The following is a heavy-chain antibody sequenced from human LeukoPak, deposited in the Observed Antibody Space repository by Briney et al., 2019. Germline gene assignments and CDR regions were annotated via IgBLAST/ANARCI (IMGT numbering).Heavy chain of an antibody. J-gene: IGHJ6*03. CDR1: GFTFSSHG. CDR3: ARGHRGGGSYSYYYYYMDV. V-gene: IGHV4-59*11. CDR2: IYYSGST. D-gene: IGHD1-26*01. Sequence: GSLRLSCAASGFTFSSHGMSWIRQPPGKGLEWIGYIYYSGSTNYNPSLKSRVTISVDTSKNQFSLKLSSVTAADTAVYYCARGHRGGGSYSYYYYYMDVWGKGTTVTVSS.